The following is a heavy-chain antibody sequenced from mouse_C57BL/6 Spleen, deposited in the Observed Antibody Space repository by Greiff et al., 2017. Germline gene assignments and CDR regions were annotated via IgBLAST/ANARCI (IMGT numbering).Heavy chain of an antibody. CDR2: IDPENGGT. CDR1: GYTFTDYD. V-gene: IGHV1-15*01. J-gene: IGHJ2*01. D-gene: IGHD3-3*01. CDR3: TTEGWDYFDY. Sequence: VQLQQSGAELVRPGASVTLSCKASGYTFTDYDMHWVKQKPVHGLEWIGEIDPENGGTAYKPKFKGKAILTADKSSSTAYMELRSLTSEDSAVYYCTTEGWDYFDYWGQGTTLTVSS.